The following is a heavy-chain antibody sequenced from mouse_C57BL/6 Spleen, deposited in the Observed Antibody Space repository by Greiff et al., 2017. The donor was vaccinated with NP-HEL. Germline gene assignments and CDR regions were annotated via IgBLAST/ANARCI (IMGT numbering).Heavy chain of an antibody. J-gene: IGHJ3*01. CDR2: IRNKANGYTT. CDR1: GFTFTAYY. CDR3: ARSFYYSNLGGFAY. V-gene: IGHV7-3*01. Sequence: EVKLVESGGGLVQPGGSLSLSCAASGFTFTAYYMSWVRQPPGKALEWLGFIRNKANGYTTEYSASVKGRFTISRDNSQSILYLQMNALRAEDSATYYCARSFYYSNLGGFAYWGQGTLVTVSA. D-gene: IGHD2-5*01.